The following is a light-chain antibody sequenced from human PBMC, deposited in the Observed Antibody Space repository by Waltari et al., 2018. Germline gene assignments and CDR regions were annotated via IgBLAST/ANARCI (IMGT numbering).Light chain of an antibody. CDR2: KLN. CDR3: VLYMGSGIWV. Sequence: QTVVTQEPSLSVSPGGTVTLTCALRSGSVSSTSYASWYQQTPGQAPRTLLYKLNNRSAGVPDRFSGSMLGNKAALTITGAQAEDESDYYCVLYMGSGIWVFGGGTKLTVL. V-gene: IGLV8-61*01. CDR1: SGSVSSTSY. J-gene: IGLJ3*02.